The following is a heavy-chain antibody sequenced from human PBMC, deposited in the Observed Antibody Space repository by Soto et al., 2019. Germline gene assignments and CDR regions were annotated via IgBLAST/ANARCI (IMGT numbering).Heavy chain of an antibody. V-gene: IGHV2-5*02. CDR1: GFSLSTSGVG. Sequence: QITLKESGPTLVKPTQTLTLTCTFSGFSLSTSGVGVGWIRQPPGKALEWLALIYWDDDKRYSPSLKSRLTITQDTSKNQVLLTMTHLDPVDTATYYLAHSLCRLTAAAGTNWFDPWGQGTLVRVSS. CDR3: AHSLCRLTAAAGTNWFDP. CDR2: IYWDDDK. J-gene: IGHJ5*02. D-gene: IGHD6-13*01.